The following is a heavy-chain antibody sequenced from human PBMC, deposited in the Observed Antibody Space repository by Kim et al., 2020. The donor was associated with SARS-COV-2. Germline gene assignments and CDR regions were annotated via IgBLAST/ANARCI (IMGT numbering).Heavy chain of an antibody. Sequence: ASVKVSCKVSGYTLTELSMHWVRQAPGKGLGWMGGFDPEDGETIYAQKFQGRVTMTEDTSTDTAYMELSSLRSEDTAVYYCATSLVFSSSWTYYYYGMDVWGQGNTVTVSS. V-gene: IGHV1-24*01. J-gene: IGHJ6*02. CDR3: ATSLVFSSSWTYYYYGMDV. CDR1: GYTLTELS. D-gene: IGHD6-13*01. CDR2: FDPEDGET.